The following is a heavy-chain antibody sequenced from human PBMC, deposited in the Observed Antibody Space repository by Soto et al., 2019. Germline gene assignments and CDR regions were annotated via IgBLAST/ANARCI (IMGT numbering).Heavy chain of an antibody. CDR1: GGSISSHC. CDR2: IYYSGST. J-gene: IGHJ3*02. CDR3: ARVWGGAFDI. V-gene: IGHV4-59*11. D-gene: IGHD3-10*01. Sequence: QVQLQESGPGLLKPSETLSLTCSVSGGSISSHCWSWIRQPPGKGLEWIGYIYYSGSTNYNPSLKSRVTISVDTSKNQFSLKLSSVSAADTAVYYCARVWGGAFDIWGQGTMVTVSS.